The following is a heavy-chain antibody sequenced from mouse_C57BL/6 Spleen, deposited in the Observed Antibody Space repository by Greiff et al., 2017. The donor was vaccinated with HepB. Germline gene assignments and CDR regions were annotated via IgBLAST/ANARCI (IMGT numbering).Heavy chain of an antibody. D-gene: IGHD1-1*01. V-gene: IGHV1-4*01. CDR1: GYTFTSYT. CDR2: INPSSGYT. J-gene: IGHJ1*03. CDR3: AREGLYYCDSRGYFDV. Sequence: VQLQQSGAELARPGASVKMSCKASGYTFTSYTMHWVKQRPGQGLEWIGYINPSSGYTKYNQKFKDKATLTSDKSSSTAYMQLSSLTSEDSAIYYCAREGLYYCDSRGYFDVWGTGTTVTVSS.